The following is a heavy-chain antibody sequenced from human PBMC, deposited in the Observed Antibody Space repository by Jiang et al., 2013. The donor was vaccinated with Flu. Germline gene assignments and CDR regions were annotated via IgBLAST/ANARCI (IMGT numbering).Heavy chain of an antibody. CDR3: ATLRGSSYDTYLADY. CDR2: IWHDGSNK. CDR1: GFTFIYYG. V-gene: IGHV3-30*02. J-gene: IGHJ4*02. D-gene: IGHD3-16*01. Sequence: VQLLESGGGVVQPGGSRRLSCAASGFTFIYYGMHWVRQSPGKGLEWLTSIWHDGSNKFYADSVRGRFTISRDNSKNTLYLQMNSLRPEDTAVYYCATLRGSSYDTYLADYWGQGTLVTVSS.